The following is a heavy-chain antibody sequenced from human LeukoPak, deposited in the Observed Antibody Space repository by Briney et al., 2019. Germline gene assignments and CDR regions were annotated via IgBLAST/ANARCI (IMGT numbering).Heavy chain of an antibody. CDR2: IYYSGST. V-gene: IGHV4-39*07. CDR3: ARGSAPLNWFDP. D-gene: IGHD6-6*01. J-gene: IGHJ5*02. CDR1: GGSISSSNYY. Sequence: SETLSLTCTVSGGSISSSNYYWGWIRQPPGKGLEWIGSIYYSGSTYYNPSLKSRVTISVDTSKNQFSLKLSSVTAADTAVYYCARGSAPLNWFDPWGQGTLVTVSS.